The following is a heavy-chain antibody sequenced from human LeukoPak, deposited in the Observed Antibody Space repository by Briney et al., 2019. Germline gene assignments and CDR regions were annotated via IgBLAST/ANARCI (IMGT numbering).Heavy chain of an antibody. CDR1: GFTFSSYD. D-gene: IGHD3-22*01. V-gene: IGHV3-13*01. J-gene: IGHJ4*02. CDR3: ARGRQDYYDSSGYSFDY. CDR2: IGTAGDT. Sequence: GGSLRLSCAASGFTFSSYDMHWVRQATGKGLEWVSAIGTAGDTYYPGSVKGRFTISRENAKNSLYLQMNSLRAGDTAVYYCARGRQDYYDSSGYSFDYWGQGTLVTVSS.